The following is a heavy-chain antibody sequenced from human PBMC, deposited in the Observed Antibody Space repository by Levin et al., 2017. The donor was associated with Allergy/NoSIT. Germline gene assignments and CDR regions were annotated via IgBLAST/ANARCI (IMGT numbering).Heavy chain of an antibody. CDR3: AREVVVAATLPPNWFDP. CDR1: GYTFTSYA. V-gene: IGHV1-3*01. Sequence: ASVKVSCKASGYTFTSYAMHWVRQAPGQSLEWMGWINAGNGNTKYSQKFQGRVTITRDTSASTVYMELSSLRSEDTAVYYCAREVVVAATLPPNWFDPWGQGTLVTVSS. D-gene: IGHD2-15*01. CDR2: INAGNGNT. J-gene: IGHJ5*02.